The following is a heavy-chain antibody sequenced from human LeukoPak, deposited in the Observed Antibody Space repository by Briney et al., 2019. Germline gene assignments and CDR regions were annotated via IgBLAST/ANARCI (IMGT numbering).Heavy chain of an antibody. Sequence: ASVKVSCKASGGTFSSYAISWVRQAPGQGLEWMGRIIPILGIANYAQKFQGRVTITADKSTSTAYTELSSLRSEDTAVYYCATPVAAPFYFDYWGQGTLVTVSS. CDR1: GGTFSSYA. CDR2: IIPILGIA. V-gene: IGHV1-69*04. D-gene: IGHD2-15*01. J-gene: IGHJ4*02. CDR3: ATPVAAPFYFDY.